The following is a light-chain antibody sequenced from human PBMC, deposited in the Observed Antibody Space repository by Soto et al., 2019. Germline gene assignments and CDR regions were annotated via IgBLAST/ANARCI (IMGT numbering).Light chain of an antibody. CDR1: QRISSSY. CDR2: GAT. Sequence: ILFTPSPGTLSLSPGERATLSCRASQRISSSYLAWVQQKPGQAPRLLIYGATSRATGIPGRFSGSESGTDFTLTISRLEPEDFAVYYCQQYSSSPLTFGGGTKVDIK. J-gene: IGKJ4*01. V-gene: IGKV3-20*01. CDR3: QQYSSSPLT.